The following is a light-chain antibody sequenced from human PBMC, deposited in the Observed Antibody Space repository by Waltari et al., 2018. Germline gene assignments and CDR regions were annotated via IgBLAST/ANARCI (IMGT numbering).Light chain of an antibody. Sequence: IQLTQSPSSLSASVADRVTIPCRASQDIAGYLAWYQQKPGKAPNLLIYGSSTLQSGVPSRFSGSGSGTVFTLTISSLQPEDFATYYCQQLHTYPLTFGGGTTVDI. CDR1: QDIAGY. V-gene: IGKV1-9*01. CDR3: QQLHTYPLT. J-gene: IGKJ4*01. CDR2: GSS.